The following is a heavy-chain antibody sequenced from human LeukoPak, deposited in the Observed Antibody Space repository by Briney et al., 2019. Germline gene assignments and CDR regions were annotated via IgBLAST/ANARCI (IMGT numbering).Heavy chain of an antibody. J-gene: IGHJ5*02. D-gene: IGHD6-19*01. CDR3: ARYSSGWYDWFDP. CDR1: GFTFSSYS. V-gene: IGHV3-21*01. CDR2: ISSSSSYI. Sequence: PGGSVRLSCAASGFTFSSYSVNWLRQAPGKGLEWVSSISSSSSYIYYADSVKGRFTISRDNAKNSLYLQMNSLRAEDTAVYYCARYSSGWYDWFDPWGQGTLVTVSS.